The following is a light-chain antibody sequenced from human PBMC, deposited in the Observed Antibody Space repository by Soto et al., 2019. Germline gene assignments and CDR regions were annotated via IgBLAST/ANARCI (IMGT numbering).Light chain of an antibody. Sequence: EIVMTQSPATLSVSPGERATLSCRASQSVSSNLAWYQQKPGQAPRLLIYDAYNRATGIPPRFSGSGSGTDFTLTISSLEPEDSAVYYCQQRHMWLITFGQGTRLEIK. CDR3: QQRHMWLIT. J-gene: IGKJ5*01. CDR2: DAY. V-gene: IGKV3-11*01. CDR1: QSVSSN.